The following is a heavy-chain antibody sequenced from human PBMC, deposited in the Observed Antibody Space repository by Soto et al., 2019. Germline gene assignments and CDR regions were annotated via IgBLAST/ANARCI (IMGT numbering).Heavy chain of an antibody. CDR2: IDPSDSYT. D-gene: IGHD3-10*01. J-gene: IGHJ5*01. CDR1: RYSFTSYW. Sequence: GDSVKISCKASRYSFTSYWIRWVRQMPGKGLAWMGRIDPSDSYTNFSPSFQGHVRISADRSITTVYLQWTSLKASDSALYYRARRGYGSVGYYLHNNFDSWGQGTLVTVSS. V-gene: IGHV5-10-1*01. CDR3: ARRGYGSVGYYLHNNFDS.